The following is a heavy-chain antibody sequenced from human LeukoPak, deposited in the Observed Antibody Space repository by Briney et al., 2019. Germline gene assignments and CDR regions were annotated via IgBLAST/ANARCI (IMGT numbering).Heavy chain of an antibody. CDR3: ARDGGNYGDYMDAFDI. Sequence: GASVKVSCKASGYTFTSYGISWVRQAPGQGLEWMGWISAYNGNTNYAQKLQGRVTMTTDTSTSTAYMELGSLRSDDTAVYYCARDGGNYGDYMDAFDIWGQGTMVTVSS. J-gene: IGHJ3*02. CDR2: ISAYNGNT. V-gene: IGHV1-18*01. D-gene: IGHD4-17*01. CDR1: GYTFTSYG.